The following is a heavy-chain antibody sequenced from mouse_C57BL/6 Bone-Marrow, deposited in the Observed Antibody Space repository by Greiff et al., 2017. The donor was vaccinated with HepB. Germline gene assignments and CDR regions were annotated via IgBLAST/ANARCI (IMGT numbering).Heavy chain of an antibody. CDR1: GFTFSDAW. CDR3: TCYYGSSSAWFAY. V-gene: IGHV6-6*01. J-gene: IGHJ3*01. CDR2: IRNKANNHAT. D-gene: IGHD1-1*01. Sequence: EVQGVESGGGLVQPGGSMKLSCAASGFTFSDAWMDWVRQSPEKGLEWVAEIRNKANNHATYYAESVKGRFTILRDDSKSSVYLQMNSLRAEDTGIYYCTCYYGSSSAWFAYWGQGTLVTVSA.